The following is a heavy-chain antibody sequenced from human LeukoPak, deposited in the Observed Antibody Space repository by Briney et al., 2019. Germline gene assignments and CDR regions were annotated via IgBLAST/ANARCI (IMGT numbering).Heavy chain of an antibody. CDR3: ARDFRMSYSSSGGGFDY. CDR2: INPNGGST. Sequence: ASVKVSFKASVYTFTNYYMHWVRQAPGQGLDWIGIINPNGGSTSYAQKFQGRVTMTRDTSTSTVYMELSSLRSEDTAVYYCARDFRMSYSSSGGGFDYWGQGTLVTVSS. D-gene: IGHD6-6*01. J-gene: IGHJ4*02. V-gene: IGHV1-46*01. CDR1: VYTFTNYY.